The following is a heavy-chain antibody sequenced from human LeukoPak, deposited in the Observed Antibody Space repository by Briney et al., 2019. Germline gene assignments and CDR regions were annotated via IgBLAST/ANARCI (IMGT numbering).Heavy chain of an antibody. J-gene: IGHJ4*02. CDR3: ARGYIPTHFDY. CDR2: IYSGGSI. V-gene: IGHV3-66*01. CDR1: GFTVSSNY. D-gene: IGHD2-21*01. Sequence: GGSLRLSCAASGFTVSSNYMSWVRQAPGKGLEWVSVIYSGGSIYYADSVKGRFTISRDNSKNTLYLQMNSLRAEDTAVYYCARGYIPTHFDYWGQGTLVTVSS.